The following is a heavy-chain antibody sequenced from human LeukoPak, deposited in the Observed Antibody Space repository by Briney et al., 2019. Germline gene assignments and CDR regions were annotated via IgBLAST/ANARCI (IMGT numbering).Heavy chain of an antibody. CDR3: AKMMRHPLQKYYMDV. Sequence: AGGSLRLSCAASGFTFSGFAMSWVRRTPGKGLAWVSGISGSGDNTLYAASVKGRFTISRDNSKNTLYLEMNSLRAEDTAIYYCAKMMRHPLQKYYMDVWGQGTTVTVSS. V-gene: IGHV3-23*01. CDR1: GFTFSGFA. J-gene: IGHJ6*01. D-gene: IGHD2/OR15-2a*01. CDR2: ISGSGDNT.